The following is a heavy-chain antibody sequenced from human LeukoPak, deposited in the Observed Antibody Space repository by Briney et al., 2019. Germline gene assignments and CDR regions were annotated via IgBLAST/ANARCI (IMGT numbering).Heavy chain of an antibody. CDR3: ASYPHDYGDYGGLDY. CDR2: INHSGST. J-gene: IGHJ4*02. Sequence: PSETLSLACAVYGGSFSGYYWSWIRQPPGKGLEWIGEINHSGSTNYNPSLKSRVTISVDTSKNQFSLKLSSVTAADTAVYYCASYPHDYGDYGGLDYWGQGTLVTVSS. CDR1: GGSFSGYY. V-gene: IGHV4-34*01. D-gene: IGHD4-17*01.